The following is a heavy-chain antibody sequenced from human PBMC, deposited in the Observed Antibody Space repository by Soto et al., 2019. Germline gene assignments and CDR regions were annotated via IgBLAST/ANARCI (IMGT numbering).Heavy chain of an antibody. CDR2: ISAYNGNT. V-gene: IGHV1-18*01. J-gene: IGHJ4*02. CDR1: GYTLTSYG. Sequence: QVQLVQSGAEVKKPGASVKVSCKASGYTLTSYGISWVRQAPGQGLEWMGWISAYNGNTNYAQKLQGRVTMTTDTSTSTAYMELRSLRSDDTAVYYCARDYEAYDFWSGYYNYFDYWGQGTLVTVSS. D-gene: IGHD3-3*01. CDR3: ARDYEAYDFWSGYYNYFDY.